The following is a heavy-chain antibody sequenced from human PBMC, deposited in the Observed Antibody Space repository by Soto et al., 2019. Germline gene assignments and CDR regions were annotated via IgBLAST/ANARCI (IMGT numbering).Heavy chain of an antibody. D-gene: IGHD1-26*01. CDR1: GFSLSTSSGVG. CDR3: AHILGIGGYYEGFDY. V-gene: IGHV2-5*02. Sequence: QITLKESGPTLVKPTQTLTLTCTFSGFSLSTSSGVGVGWILQPPGKAMEWLAFLYWDDEKIYSPSLKSRLTVTKDTSKNQVVLIVTNIDPVDTATYYCAHILGIGGYYEGFDYWGQGALVTVSS. CDR2: LYWDDEK. J-gene: IGHJ4*02.